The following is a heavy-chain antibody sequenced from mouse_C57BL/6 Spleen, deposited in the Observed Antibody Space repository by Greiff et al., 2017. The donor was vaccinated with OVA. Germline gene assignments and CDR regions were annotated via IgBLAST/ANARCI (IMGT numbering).Heavy chain of an antibody. V-gene: IGHV3-6*01. CDR1: GYSITSGYY. D-gene: IGHD2-3*01. J-gene: IGHJ1*03. Sequence: VQLKESGPGLVKPSQSLSLTCSVTGYSITSGYYWNWIRQFPGNKLEWMGYISYDGSKNSNPSLKNRISITRDTSKNQFFLKLNSVTTEDTATYYCAREGYDGYSYWYFDVWGTGTTVTVSS. CDR2: ISYDGSK. CDR3: AREGYDGYSYWYFDV.